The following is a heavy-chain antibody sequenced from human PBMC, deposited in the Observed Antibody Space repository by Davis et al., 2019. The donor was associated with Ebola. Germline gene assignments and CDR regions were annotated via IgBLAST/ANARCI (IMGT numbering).Heavy chain of an antibody. CDR2: INSDGSST. CDR3: ARDRGRQLWFGY. CDR1: GFTFSSYW. V-gene: IGHV3-74*01. J-gene: IGHJ4*02. D-gene: IGHD5-18*01. Sequence: HTGGSLRLSCAASGFTFSSYWMHWVRHAPGKGLVWVSRINSDGSSTSYADSVKGRFTISRDNAKNTLYLQMNSLRAEDTAVYYCARDRGRQLWFGYWGQGTLVTVSS.